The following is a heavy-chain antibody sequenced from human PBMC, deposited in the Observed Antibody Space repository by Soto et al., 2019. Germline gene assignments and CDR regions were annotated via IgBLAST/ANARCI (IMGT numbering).Heavy chain of an antibody. J-gene: IGHJ3*02. CDR2: INWNDDE. CDR3: AHRHDLGGFDI. CDR1: GFSLNTRAVG. Sequence: VSGPTLVNPTQTPTLTCTFSGFSLNTRAVGVGWIRQPPGKALEWLALINWNDDERYSPSLKDRLTITKDTSRNHVVLTMTNVDPVDTATYYCAHRHDLGGFDIWGQGTTVTVSS. V-gene: IGHV2-5*01. D-gene: IGHD2-15*01.